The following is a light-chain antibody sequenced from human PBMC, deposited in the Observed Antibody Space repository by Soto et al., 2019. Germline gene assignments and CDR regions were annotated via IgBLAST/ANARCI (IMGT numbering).Light chain of an antibody. Sequence: DIVMTQSPLSLPVTPVEPASISCRSSQSLLHSNGYNYLAWYQQKPGQAPRLLIYYASTRATGIPDRFSGSGSGTEFTLTISSLQSEDFAVYYCQQYNNWPPITFGQGTRLEIK. CDR2: YAS. CDR1: QSLLHSNGYNY. CDR3: QQYNNWPPIT. J-gene: IGKJ5*01. V-gene: IGKV3-15*01.